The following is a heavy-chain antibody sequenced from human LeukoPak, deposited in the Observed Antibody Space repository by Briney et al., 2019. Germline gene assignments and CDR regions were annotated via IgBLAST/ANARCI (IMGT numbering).Heavy chain of an antibody. CDR3: AREYCSGGSCYRRQYYFDY. CDR1: GFTFSDHY. V-gene: IGHV3-72*01. J-gene: IGHJ4*02. Sequence: GGSLRLSCAASGFTFSDHYMDWVRQAPGKGLEWVGRIRNKANSYTTEYAASVKGRFTISRDDSKNSLYLQMNSLKTEDTAVYYCAREYCSGGSCYRRQYYFDYWGQGTLVTVSS. D-gene: IGHD2-15*01. CDR2: IRNKANSYTT.